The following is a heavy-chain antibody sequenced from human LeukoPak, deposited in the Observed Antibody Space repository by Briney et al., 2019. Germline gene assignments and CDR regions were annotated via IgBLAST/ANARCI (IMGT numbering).Heavy chain of an antibody. V-gene: IGHV4-59*01. CDR1: GGSISSYY. D-gene: IGHD2-15*01. J-gene: IGHJ4*02. Sequence: SETLSLTCTVSGGSISSYYWSWIRQPPGKGLEWIGYIYYSGSTDYNPSLKSRVTISVDTSKNQFSLKLSSVTAADTAVYYCARSSGGSCYNWGQGTLVTVSS. CDR3: ARSSGGSCYN. CDR2: IYYSGST.